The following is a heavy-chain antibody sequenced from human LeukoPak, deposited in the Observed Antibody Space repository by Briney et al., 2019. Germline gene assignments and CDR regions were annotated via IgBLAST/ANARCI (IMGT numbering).Heavy chain of an antibody. D-gene: IGHD6-13*01. Sequence: SVKVSCKASGGTFSSYAISWVRQAPGQGLEWMGGIIPIFGTANYAQKFQGRVTITADKSTSTAYMELSSLRSEDTAVYYCAREPLAAAGIDYWGQGTLVTVSS. CDR1: GGTFSSYA. CDR3: AREPLAAAGIDY. CDR2: IIPIFGTA. V-gene: IGHV1-69*06. J-gene: IGHJ4*02.